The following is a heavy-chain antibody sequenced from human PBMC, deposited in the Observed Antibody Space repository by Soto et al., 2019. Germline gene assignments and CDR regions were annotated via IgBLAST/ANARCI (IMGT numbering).Heavy chain of an antibody. V-gene: IGHV3-23*04. CDR3: AKDAVSGDGVWLLDS. J-gene: IGHJ5*02. CDR1: GFTFSNYA. D-gene: IGHD4-17*01. CDR2: LRRSGSTT. Sequence: EVQLVESGGGLVQPGGSLRLSCAASGFTFSNYAMTWARPAPGKGLEWVSSLRRSGSTTYYANSVQGRFTISSDTSANSLYLQMDSLRAEDTAVYYCAKDAVSGDGVWLLDSWGQGTVVTVSS.